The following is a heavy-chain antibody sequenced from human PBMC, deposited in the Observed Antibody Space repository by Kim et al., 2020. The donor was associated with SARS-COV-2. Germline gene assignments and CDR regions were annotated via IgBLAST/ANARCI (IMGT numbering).Heavy chain of an antibody. CDR3: ARERVGYCSSPSCDDY. V-gene: IGHV1-69*04. Sequence: KFQGRVTITADKSTSTAYMELSSLRSEDTAVYYCARERVGYCSSPSCDDYWGQGTLVTVSS. J-gene: IGHJ4*02. D-gene: IGHD2-2*01.